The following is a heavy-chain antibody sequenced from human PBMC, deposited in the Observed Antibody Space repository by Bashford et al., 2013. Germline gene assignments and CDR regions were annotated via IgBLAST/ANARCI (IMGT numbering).Heavy chain of an antibody. CDR3: TRDLTDHRSSNY. CDR2: INPNNGDT. Sequence: VASVKVSCKASGYTFTGHYLHYVRQAPGRGLEWVAWINPNNGDTAYAQMLQGRVTMTSDTSITTVYMELTSLRSDDTAVYFCTRDLTDHRSSNYWGQGTLVTVSS. CDR1: GYTFTGHY. V-gene: IGHV1-2*02. D-gene: IGHD6-13*01. J-gene: IGHJ4*02.